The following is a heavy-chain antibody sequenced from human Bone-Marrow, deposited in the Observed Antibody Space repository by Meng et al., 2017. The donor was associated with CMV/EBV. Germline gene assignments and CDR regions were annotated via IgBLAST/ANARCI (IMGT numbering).Heavy chain of an antibody. CDR2: IYWDDYK. Sequence: LKGSGPGLVKPTQTLTLNCTFSGFSFSTSGVGVGWIRQPPGKALEWLALIYWDDYKRYSPSLKSRLTITKDTSKNQVVLTMANMDPVDTATYYCAHITPRPGWIAYWGQGTLVTVSS. D-gene: IGHD6-6*01. CDR3: AHITPRPGWIAY. V-gene: IGHV2-5*02. CDR1: GFSFSTSGVG. J-gene: IGHJ4*02.